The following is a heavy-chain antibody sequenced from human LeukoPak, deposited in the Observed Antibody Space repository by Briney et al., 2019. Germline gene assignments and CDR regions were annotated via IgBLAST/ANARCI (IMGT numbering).Heavy chain of an antibody. Sequence: ASVTVSCKASGGTFSSYAISWVRQAPGQGLEWMGRIIPIFGIANYAQKFQGRVTITADKSTSTAYMELSSLRSEDTAVYYCAREEYQLLLGLYYGMDVWGQGTTVAVSS. CDR2: IIPIFGIA. J-gene: IGHJ6*02. D-gene: IGHD2-2*01. CDR3: AREEYQLLLGLYYGMDV. CDR1: GGTFSSYA. V-gene: IGHV1-69*04.